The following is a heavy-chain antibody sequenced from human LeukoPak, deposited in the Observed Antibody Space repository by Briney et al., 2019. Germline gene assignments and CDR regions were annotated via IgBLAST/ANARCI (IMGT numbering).Heavy chain of an antibody. CDR3: AREEDEWFGELLAYYFDY. CDR2: INSDGSST. J-gene: IGHJ4*02. CDR1: GFTFSSYW. D-gene: IGHD3-10*01. V-gene: IGHV3-74*01. Sequence: GGSLRLSCAASGFTFSSYWMHWVRQAPGKGLVWVSRINSDGSSTSYADSVKGRFTISRDNSKNTLYLQMNSLRAEDTAVYYCAREEDEWFGELLAYYFDYWGQGTLVTVSS.